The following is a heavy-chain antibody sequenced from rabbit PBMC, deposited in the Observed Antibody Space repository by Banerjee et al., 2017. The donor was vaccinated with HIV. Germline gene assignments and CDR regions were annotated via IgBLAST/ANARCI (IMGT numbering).Heavy chain of an antibody. CDR3: ARDGGVMPAFSL. D-gene: IGHD3-1*01. CDR1: GFSASSSYW. V-gene: IGHV1S45*01. CDR2: IDPVSGST. Sequence: EESGGDLVKPGGTLTLTCTASGFSASSSYWIYWVRQAPGKGLEWIGYIDPVSGSTNYASWAKGRFTISKTSSTTVTLQMTSLTAADTATYFCARDGGVMPAFSLWGPGTLVTVS. J-gene: IGHJ4*01.